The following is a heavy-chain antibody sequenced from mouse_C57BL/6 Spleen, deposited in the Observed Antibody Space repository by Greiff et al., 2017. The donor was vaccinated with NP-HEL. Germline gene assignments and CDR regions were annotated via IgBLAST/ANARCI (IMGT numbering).Heavy chain of an antibody. D-gene: IGHD2-3*01. V-gene: IGHV5-6*01. CDR1: GFTFSSYG. J-gene: IGHJ2*01. CDR3: ARIYDGYPYYFDY. Sequence: EVKLQESGGDLVKPGGSLKLSCAASGFTFSSYGMSWVRQTPDKRLEWVATISSGGSYTYYPDSVKGRFTISRDNAKNTLYLQMSSLKSEDTAMYYCARIYDGYPYYFDYWGQGTTLTVSS. CDR2: ISSGGSYT.